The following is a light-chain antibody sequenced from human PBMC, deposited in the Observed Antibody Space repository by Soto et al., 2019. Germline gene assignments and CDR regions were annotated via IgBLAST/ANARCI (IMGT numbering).Light chain of an antibody. J-gene: IGLJ2*01. CDR1: RANIGSNP. V-gene: IGLV1-44*01. CDR2: GSD. Sequence: QSVLTQPPSASGTPGQRVASSCSGTRANIGSNPVNWFQQLPGTAPKLLIYGSDQRPSGVPDRFSGSKSGTSASLAISGLQSEDEADYYCAAWDDSLFAPVFGGGTKLTVL. CDR3: AAWDDSLFAPV.